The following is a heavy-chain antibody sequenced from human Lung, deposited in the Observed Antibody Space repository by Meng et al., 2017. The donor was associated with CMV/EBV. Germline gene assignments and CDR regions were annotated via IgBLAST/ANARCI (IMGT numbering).Heavy chain of an antibody. J-gene: IGHJ4*02. CDR2: INPNSGGT. CDR3: ARVSTPGRPRSHFDS. V-gene: IGHV1-2*02. CDR1: GYTVTDNY. Sequence: ASVKVSCKASGYTVTDNYIYWVRQAPGQGLEWMGWINPNSGGTNYAQKSQGRVTMTRDTSTSTAFMELNRLSSDDKAVYYCARVSTPGRPRSHFDSWRQGTLVXVSS. D-gene: IGHD6-6*01.